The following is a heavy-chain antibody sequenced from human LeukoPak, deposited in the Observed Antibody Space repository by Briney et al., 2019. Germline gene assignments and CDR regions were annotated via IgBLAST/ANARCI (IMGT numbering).Heavy chain of an antibody. CDR2: IYYSGST. D-gene: IGHD1-26*01. Sequence: PSETLSLTCTVSGGSISSSSYYWGWIRQPPGKGLEWIGSIYYSGSTYYNPSLKSRVTISEDTSKNQFSLKLSSVTAADTAVYYCARYRGRMASGNWFDPWGQGTLVTVSS. CDR3: ARYRGRMASGNWFDP. CDR1: GGSISSSSYY. V-gene: IGHV4-39*01. J-gene: IGHJ5*02.